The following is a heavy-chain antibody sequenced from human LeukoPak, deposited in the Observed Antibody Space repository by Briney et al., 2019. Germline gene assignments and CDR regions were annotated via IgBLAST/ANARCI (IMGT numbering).Heavy chain of an antibody. D-gene: IGHD6-13*01. V-gene: IGHV3-21*04. CDR2: INNVASHI. Sequence: GGSLRLSCAASGFSISSSAMNRVRQAPGKGLEWVSSINNVASHIYYAGSVRGRFTISRDNAKNSVYLQMNSLRAEDMALYYCANAARSWYYFDYWGQGTLVTVSS. J-gene: IGHJ4*02. CDR3: ANAARSWYYFDY. CDR1: GFSISSSA.